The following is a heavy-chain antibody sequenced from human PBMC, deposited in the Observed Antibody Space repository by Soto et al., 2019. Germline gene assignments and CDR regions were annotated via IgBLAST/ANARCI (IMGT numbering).Heavy chain of an antibody. CDR3: AVDGDNSISFDY. CDR1: GGSISSGDYY. V-gene: IGHV4-30-4*01. Sequence: QVQLQESGPGLVKPSQTLSLTCTVSGGSISSGDYYWSWIRQPPGKGLEWIGYIYYSGSTYYNPSLNTLVTNPVDTPNNLSPLKVSSATAADTAGYYWAVDGDNSISFDYGGRGTLVTLSS. CDR2: IYYSGST. J-gene: IGHJ4*02. D-gene: IGHD4-17*01.